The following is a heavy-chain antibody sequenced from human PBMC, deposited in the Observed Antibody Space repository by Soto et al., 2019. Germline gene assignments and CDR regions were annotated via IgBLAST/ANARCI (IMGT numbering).Heavy chain of an antibody. CDR1: GYTFTSYG. V-gene: IGHV1-18*01. CDR2: ISAYNGNT. Sequence: QVQLVQSGAEVKKPGASVKVSCKASGYTFTSYGISWVRQAPGQGLEWMGWISAYNGNTNYAQKLQGRVTMTTDTSTSTAHMEQRSLRADDTAVYYCARGLRQTYYYGSGSPTGWFDPWGQGTLVTVSS. J-gene: IGHJ5*02. CDR3: ARGLRQTYYYGSGSPTGWFDP. D-gene: IGHD3-10*01.